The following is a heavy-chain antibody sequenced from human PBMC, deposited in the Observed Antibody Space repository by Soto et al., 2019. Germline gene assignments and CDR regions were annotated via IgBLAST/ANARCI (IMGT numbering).Heavy chain of an antibody. Sequence: EVQLLESGGGLVQPGGSLRLSCAASGFTFSNYAMNWVRQAPGKGLEWVSTISGSDGSTYYADSVKGRFTISRDDSKNTVFLQMNSLRAEDTAVYYCAKDLERLTTFDYWGQGTLVTVSS. D-gene: IGHD4-17*01. V-gene: IGHV3-23*01. J-gene: IGHJ4*02. CDR3: AKDLERLTTFDY. CDR1: GFTFSNYA. CDR2: ISGSDGST.